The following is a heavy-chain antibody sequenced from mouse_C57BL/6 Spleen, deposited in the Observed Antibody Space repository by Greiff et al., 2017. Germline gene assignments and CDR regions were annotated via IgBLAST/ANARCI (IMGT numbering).Heavy chain of an antibody. J-gene: IGHJ1*03. CDR2: ISYDGSN. V-gene: IGHV3-6*01. Sequence: EVHLVESGPGLVKPSQSLSLTCSVTGYSITSGYYWNWIRQFPGNKLEWMGYISYDGSNNYNPSLKNRISITRDTSKNQFFLKLNSVTTEDTATYYCARGFSTTVVPYWYFDVWGTGTTVTVSS. CDR3: ARGFSTTVVPYWYFDV. CDR1: GYSITSGYY. D-gene: IGHD1-1*01.